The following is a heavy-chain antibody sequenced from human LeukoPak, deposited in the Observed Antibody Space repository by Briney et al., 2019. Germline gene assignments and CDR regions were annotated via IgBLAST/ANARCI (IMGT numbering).Heavy chain of an antibody. CDR1: GGTFSSNA. CDR2: IKPIFGTA. CDR3: ARGWLAETTVVTPYNY. J-gene: IGHJ4*02. V-gene: IGHV1-69*13. D-gene: IGHD4-23*01. Sequence: ASVKVSCEASGGTFSSNAISWVRQAPGQGLEWMGGIKPIFGTANYAQKFQGRVTITAVESLSTAYMELSSLRSEDTAVYYCARGWLAETTVVTPYNYWGQGTLVTVSS.